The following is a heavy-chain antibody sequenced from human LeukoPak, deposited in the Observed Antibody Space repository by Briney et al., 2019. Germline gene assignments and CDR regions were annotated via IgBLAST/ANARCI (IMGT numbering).Heavy chain of an antibody. V-gene: IGHV3-30*03. Sequence: PGGPLRLSCVGSGFSLSDYGIHWVRQAPGEGLEWVAVVSYDGGHKYYADSVKGRFTISRDTSSDTVSLQMNSLRVEDTALYYCARDRINMMVMGHDSGLDCWGQGTLVTVSS. CDR3: ARDRINMMVMGHDSGLDC. CDR2: VSYDGGHK. J-gene: IGHJ4*02. D-gene: IGHD3-22*01. CDR1: GFSLSDYG.